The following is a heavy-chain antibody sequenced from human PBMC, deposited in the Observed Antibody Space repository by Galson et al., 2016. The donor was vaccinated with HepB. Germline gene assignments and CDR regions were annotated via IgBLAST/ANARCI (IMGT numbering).Heavy chain of an antibody. Sequence: SLRLSCAASGFTFSKFAMTWVRQAPGKGLQWVATIANSGYSTYYADSVKGRFTISRDNSKNPLNLQMNSLRAEDTAMYYCAKDAGLLDWYFDLWGRGTLVTVSS. CDR3: AKDAGLLDWYFDL. CDR2: IANSGYST. CDR1: GFTFSKFA. V-gene: IGHV3-23*01. D-gene: IGHD1-26*01. J-gene: IGHJ2*01.